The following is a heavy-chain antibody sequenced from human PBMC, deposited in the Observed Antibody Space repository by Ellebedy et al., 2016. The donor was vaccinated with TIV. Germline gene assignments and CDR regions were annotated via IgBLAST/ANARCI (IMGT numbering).Heavy chain of an antibody. CDR1: GFTFGNYA. J-gene: IGHJ4*02. Sequence: PGGSLRLSCTASGFTFGNYAVTWVRQAPGKGLEWIGLIRSKKYGGTPEYAASVRDRFTISRDDSKSVAYLQMNSLKTEDTAVYYCARRAYAAVTGPGGRYFDYWGLGTLVTVSS. D-gene: IGHD6-19*01. V-gene: IGHV3-49*04. CDR3: ARRAYAAVTGPGGRYFDY. CDR2: IRSKKYGGTP.